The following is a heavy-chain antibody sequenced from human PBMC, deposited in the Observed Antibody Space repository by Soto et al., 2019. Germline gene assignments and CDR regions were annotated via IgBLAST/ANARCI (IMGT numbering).Heavy chain of an antibody. CDR1: GFTFSSHE. J-gene: IGHJ4*02. CDR3: ARGGVY. V-gene: IGHV3-48*03. D-gene: IGHD2-8*01. CDR2: ISGSGNIT. Sequence: PGGSLRFSCAASGFTFSSHEMNWVRQAPGKGLEWISYISGSGNITYYADSVKGRFTISRDNAQKSLYLQMNSLRVEDTAVYYCARGGVYWGQGTLVTVSS.